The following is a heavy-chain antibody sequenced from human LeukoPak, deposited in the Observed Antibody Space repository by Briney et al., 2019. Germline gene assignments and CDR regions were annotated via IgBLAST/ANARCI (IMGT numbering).Heavy chain of an antibody. D-gene: IGHD3-3*01. CDR1: GFTFTNHW. J-gene: IGHJ6*03. V-gene: IGHV3-7*01. Sequence: GGSLRLSCVATGFTFTNHWMSWVRQNIGKGLECVAKIWEDGRETHYVDSVKGRFTISRDNARNSLFLQMNNIRAEDTAVYYCAKGAEEGVVITPVYYYYMDVWGRGTTVTISS. CDR3: AKGAEEGVVITPVYYYYMDV. CDR2: IWEDGRET.